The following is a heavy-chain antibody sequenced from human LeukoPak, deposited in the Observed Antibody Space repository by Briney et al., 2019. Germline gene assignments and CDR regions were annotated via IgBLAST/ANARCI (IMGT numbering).Heavy chain of an antibody. CDR1: GFTFSSYA. CDR3: AKGWNYAFDY. D-gene: IGHD1-7*01. Sequence: PGGSLRLSCAASGFTFSSYAMHWVRQAPGKGLEWVAVISYDGSNKYYADSVKGRFTISRDNSKNTLFLQMNSLRAEDTAVYYCAKGWNYAFDYCGQGTLVTVSS. J-gene: IGHJ4*02. V-gene: IGHV3-30-3*01. CDR2: ISYDGSNK.